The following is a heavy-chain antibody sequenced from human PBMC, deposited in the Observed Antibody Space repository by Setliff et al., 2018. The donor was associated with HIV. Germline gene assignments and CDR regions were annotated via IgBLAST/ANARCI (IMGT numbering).Heavy chain of an antibody. V-gene: IGHV4-61*01. CDR2: IFYSGST. CDR1: GGSVSTGNYY. Sequence: SSETLSLTCTVSGGSVSTGNYYWNWIRLPPGKGLEWIGYIFYSGSTNYNPSLKSRVTISVDTSKNQFSLRLNSVTAADTAIYYCTRRGADSYYPRPLDVWGKGTTVTSPQ. D-gene: IGHD3-10*01. CDR3: TRRGADSYYPRPLDV. J-gene: IGHJ6*04.